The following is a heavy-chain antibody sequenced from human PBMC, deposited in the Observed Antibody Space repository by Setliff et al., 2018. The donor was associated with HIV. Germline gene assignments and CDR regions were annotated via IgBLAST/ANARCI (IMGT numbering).Heavy chain of an antibody. J-gene: IGHJ3*02. CDR1: GYSISSSHW. Sequence: PSETLSLTCAVSGYSISSSHWWGWIRQPPGKGLEWIGYIYYSGSTNYNPSLKGRATMSVDTSNNRFSLKLSSVTALDTAVYYCAKTVVGDSYALPNDGFDIWGQGTMVTVSS. CDR3: AKTVVGDSYALPNDGFDI. D-gene: IGHD3-16*01. V-gene: IGHV4-28*06. CDR2: IYYSGST.